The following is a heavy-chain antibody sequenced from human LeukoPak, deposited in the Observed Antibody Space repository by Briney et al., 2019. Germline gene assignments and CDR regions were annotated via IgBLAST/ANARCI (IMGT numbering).Heavy chain of an antibody. V-gene: IGHV3-43D*03. CDR3: AKDGDSVATVGVEYYYYYYMDV. CDR2: ISWDGGST. CDR1: GFTFDDYA. D-gene: IGHD5-12*01. J-gene: IGHJ6*03. Sequence: GGSLRLSCAASGFTFDDYAMHWVRQAPGKGLEWVSLISWDGGSTYYADSVKGRFTISRDNSKNSLYLQMNSLRAEDTALYYCAKDGDSVATVGVEYYYYYYMDVWGKGTTVTVSS.